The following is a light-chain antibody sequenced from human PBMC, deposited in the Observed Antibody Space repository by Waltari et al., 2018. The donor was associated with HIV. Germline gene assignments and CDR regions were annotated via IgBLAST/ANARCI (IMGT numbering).Light chain of an antibody. CDR2: RND. J-gene: IGLJ3*02. CDR3: ATWDDSLSGWV. CDR1: SSNIGNNF. Sequence: QSVLTQPPSASGTPGQRVTISCSGSSSNIGNNFIYWYQQFPGTAPKLLIYRNDQRPSGVPGRFSGSKSGTSASLAISGLRSEDEADYYCATWDDSLSGWVFSGGTKLTVL. V-gene: IGLV1-47*01.